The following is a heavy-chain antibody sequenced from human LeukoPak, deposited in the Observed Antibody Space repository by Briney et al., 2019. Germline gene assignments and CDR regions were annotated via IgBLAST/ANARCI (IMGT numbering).Heavy chain of an antibody. D-gene: IGHD6-13*01. CDR1: GFTFSSYW. Sequence: GGSLRLSCAASGFTFSSYWMSWVRQAPGKGLKWVANIKQDGSEKYYVDSVKGRFTISRDNAKNSLYLQMNSLRAEDTAVYYCAKYSSSWSLGVEDYWGQGTLVTVSS. CDR2: IKQDGSEK. CDR3: AKYSSSWSLGVEDY. V-gene: IGHV3-7*03. J-gene: IGHJ4*02.